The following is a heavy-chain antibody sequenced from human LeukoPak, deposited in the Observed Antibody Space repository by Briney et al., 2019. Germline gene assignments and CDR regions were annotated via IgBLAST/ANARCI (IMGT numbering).Heavy chain of an antibody. CDR2: IYENGGTT. J-gene: IGHJ4*02. D-gene: IGHD1-14*01. Sequence: GGSLRLSCVGSGFTFRSHAMSWVRQAPEKGLEFVSGIYENGGTTYYADSVKGRFSISRDNSKNTLYLQMDSLRGEDTAVYFCAKDRARGGTTDFDYWGQGTLVTVSS. CDR1: GFTFRSHA. V-gene: IGHV3-23*01. CDR3: AKDRARGGTTDFDY.